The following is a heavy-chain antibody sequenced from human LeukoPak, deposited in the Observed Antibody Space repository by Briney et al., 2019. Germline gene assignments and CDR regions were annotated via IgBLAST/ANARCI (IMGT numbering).Heavy chain of an antibody. CDR2: VSYDGSNK. CDR1: GFTFSSYG. J-gene: IGHJ4*02. D-gene: IGHD5-18*01. CDR3: AKGLRAGYSYGSDCFDY. V-gene: IGHV3-30*18. Sequence: PGGSLRLSCAASGFTFSSYGMHWVRQAPGKGLEWVAVVSYDGSNKYYADSVKGRFTISRDNSKNTLYLQMNSLRAEDTAVYYCAKGLRAGYSYGSDCFDYWGQGTLVTVSP.